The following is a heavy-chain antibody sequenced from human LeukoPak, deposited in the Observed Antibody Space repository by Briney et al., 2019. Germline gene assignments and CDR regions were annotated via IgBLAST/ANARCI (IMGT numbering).Heavy chain of an antibody. CDR2: IYYSGST. CDR1: GGSISSYY. D-gene: IGHD3-3*01. CDR3: ARHRSPLESFHH. Sequence: SETLSLTCTVSGGSISSYYWSWIRQPPGKGLEWIGYIYYSGSTNYNPSLKSRVTMSVDTSKDQFSLKLSSVNAADTAMYYCARHRSPLESFHHWGQGTLVTVSS. J-gene: IGHJ1*01. V-gene: IGHV4-59*08.